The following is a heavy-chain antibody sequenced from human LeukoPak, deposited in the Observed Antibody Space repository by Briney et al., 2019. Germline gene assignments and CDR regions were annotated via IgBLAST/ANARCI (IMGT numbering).Heavy chain of an antibody. CDR3: ARGRVSSSSWHSTYYYYFYMDV. Sequence: SETLSLTCTVSGYSISSGYYWGWIRQPPGKGLEWIGYIDHTGSTNYNPSLNSRVTIPRDTSKNHFSLELSSVTAADTAVYFCARGRVSSSSWHSTYYYYFYMDVWGKGTTVTVSS. CDR2: IDHTGST. J-gene: IGHJ6*03. CDR1: GYSISSGYY. D-gene: IGHD6-13*01. V-gene: IGHV4-61*03.